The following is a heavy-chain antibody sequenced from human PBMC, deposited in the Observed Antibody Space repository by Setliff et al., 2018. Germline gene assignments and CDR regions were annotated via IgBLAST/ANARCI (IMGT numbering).Heavy chain of an antibody. V-gene: IGHV1-18*01. CDR3: ARGYSSSWQSRMGFDP. CDR2: ISAYNGNT. Sequence: ASVKVSCKAFGYTFTSYGISWVRQAPGQGLEWMGWISAYNGNTNYAQKLQGRVTMTTDTSTSTAYMELRSLRSDDTAVYYCARGYSSSWQSRMGFDPWGQGTLVTVSS. D-gene: IGHD6-13*01. CDR1: GYTFTSYG. J-gene: IGHJ5*02.